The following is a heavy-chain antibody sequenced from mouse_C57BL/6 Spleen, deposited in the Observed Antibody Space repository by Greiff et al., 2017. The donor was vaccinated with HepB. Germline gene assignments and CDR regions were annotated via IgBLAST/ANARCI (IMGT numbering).Heavy chain of an antibody. CDR1: GYAFTNYL. CDR2: INPGSGGT. J-gene: IGHJ2*01. V-gene: IGHV1-54*01. Sequence: QVQLKESGAELVRPGTSVKVSCKASGYAFTNYLIEWVKQRPGQGLEWIGVINPGSGGTNYNEKFKGKATLTADKSSSTAYMQLSSLTSEDAAVYFCARGGGFDYWGQGTTLTVSS. CDR3: ARGGGFDY.